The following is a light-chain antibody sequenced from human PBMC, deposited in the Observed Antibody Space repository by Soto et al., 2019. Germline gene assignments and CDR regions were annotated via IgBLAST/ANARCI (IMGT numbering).Light chain of an antibody. CDR2: GAS. J-gene: IGKJ1*01. V-gene: IGKV3-20*01. CDR1: QSVSNNY. Sequence: EIVLTQSPGSLSLSPWERASLSFMASQSVSNNYLAWYQQRPGQAPRLLIYGASNRATGIPDRFSGSGSGTDFTLTISRLEPEDFAVYYCQQYCSSGTFGQGTKVDI. CDR3: QQYCSSGT.